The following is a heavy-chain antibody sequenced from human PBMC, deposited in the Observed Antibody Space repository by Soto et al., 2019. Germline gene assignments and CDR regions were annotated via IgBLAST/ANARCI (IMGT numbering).Heavy chain of an antibody. J-gene: IGHJ4*02. CDR1: GFTFTNYW. D-gene: IGHD3-3*01. Sequence: DVQLVESGGGLVQPGGSLRLSCAASGFTFTNYWMTWVRQAPGKGLEWVANIKQDGSEKYYVDSVKGRFTISRDNAKNSLYLHMNALTAEDSAVDYWARVVPTGVGYFNFWGEGTLVPVCS. CDR2: IKQDGSEK. V-gene: IGHV3-7*04. CDR3: ARVVPTGVGYFNF.